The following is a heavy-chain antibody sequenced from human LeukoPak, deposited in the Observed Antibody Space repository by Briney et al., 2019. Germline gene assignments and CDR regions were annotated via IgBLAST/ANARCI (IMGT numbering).Heavy chain of an antibody. CDR3: ANTLEGGSYYFDY. CDR1: GFTFSSYS. D-gene: IGHD1-26*01. CDR2: ISSSSSTK. Sequence: GGSLRLSCAASGFTFSSYSMNWVRQAPGKGLEWVSYISSSSSTKYYADSVKGRFTISRDNSKNTLYLQMNSLRAEDTAVYYCANTLEGGSYYFDYWGQGTLVTVSS. J-gene: IGHJ4*02. V-gene: IGHV3-48*01.